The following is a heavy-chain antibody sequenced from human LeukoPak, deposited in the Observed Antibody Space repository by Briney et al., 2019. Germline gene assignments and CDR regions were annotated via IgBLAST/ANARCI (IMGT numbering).Heavy chain of an antibody. Sequence: GSLRPSCAASGFTFSTYAMSWVRQPPGKGLEWVSSISTSGGGTYYADSVKGRFTISRDNSKNTLHLQMNSLRAEDTAVYFCAKYYYDGSAYLDSWGQGTLVTVSS. CDR2: ISTSGGGT. CDR3: AKYYYDGSAYLDS. V-gene: IGHV3-23*01. D-gene: IGHD3-22*01. CDR1: GFTFSTYA. J-gene: IGHJ4*02.